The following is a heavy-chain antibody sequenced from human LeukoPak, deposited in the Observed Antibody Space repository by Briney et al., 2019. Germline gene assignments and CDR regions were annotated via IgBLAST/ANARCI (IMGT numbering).Heavy chain of an antibody. CDR1: GYTFTGYY. Sequence: ASVKVSCKASGYTFTGYYMHWVRQAPGQGLEWMGWINPNSGGTNYAQKFQGRVTMTRDTSISTAYMELSRLRSDDTAVYYCARRPVGSGYIDYWGQGTLDTVSS. CDR3: ARRPVGSGYIDY. J-gene: IGHJ4*02. V-gene: IGHV1-2*02. CDR2: INPNSGGT. D-gene: IGHD3-22*01.